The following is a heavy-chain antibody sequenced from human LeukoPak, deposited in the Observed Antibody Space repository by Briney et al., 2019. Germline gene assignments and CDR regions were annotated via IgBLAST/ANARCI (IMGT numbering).Heavy chain of an antibody. CDR3: ARQPYGSGSSRYYYYYYMDV. J-gene: IGHJ6*03. CDR2: IKQGGSEK. V-gene: IGHV3-7*01. CDR1: GFTFSSYW. Sequence: PGGSLRLSCAASGFTFSSYWMSWVRQAPGKGLEWVANIKQGGSEKYYVDSVKGRFTISRDNAKNSLYLQMNSLRAEDTAVYYCARQPYGSGSSRYYYYYYMDVWGKGTTVTISS. D-gene: IGHD3-10*01.